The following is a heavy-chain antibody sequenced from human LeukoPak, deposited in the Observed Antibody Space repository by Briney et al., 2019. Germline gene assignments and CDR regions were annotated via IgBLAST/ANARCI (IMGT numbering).Heavy chain of an antibody. D-gene: IGHD3-22*01. CDR2: ISAYNGNT. CDR1: DYTFTSYG. CDR3: ARSYDSSGYSGMGFDY. Sequence: ASVKVSCKTSDYTFTSYGISWVRQAPGQGLEWMGWISAYNGNTNYAQKLQGRVTMTTDTSTSTAYMELRSLRSDDTAVYYCARSYDSSGYSGMGFDYWGQGTPVTVSS. V-gene: IGHV1-18*01. J-gene: IGHJ4*02.